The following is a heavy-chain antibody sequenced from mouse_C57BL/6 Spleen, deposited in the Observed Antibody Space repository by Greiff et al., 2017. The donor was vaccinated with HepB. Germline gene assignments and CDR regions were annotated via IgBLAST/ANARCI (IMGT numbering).Heavy chain of an antibody. CDR2: INPSTGGT. CDR1: GYSFTGYY. V-gene: IGHV1-42*01. Sequence: VQLQQSGPELVKPGASVKISCKASGYSFTGYYMNWVKQSPEKSLEWIGEINPSTGGTTYNQKFKAKATLTVDKSSSTAYMQLKSLTSEDSAVYYCARGVSLYYGSSYVRAMDYWGQGTSVTVSS. CDR3: ARGVSLYYGSSYVRAMDY. J-gene: IGHJ4*01. D-gene: IGHD1-1*01.